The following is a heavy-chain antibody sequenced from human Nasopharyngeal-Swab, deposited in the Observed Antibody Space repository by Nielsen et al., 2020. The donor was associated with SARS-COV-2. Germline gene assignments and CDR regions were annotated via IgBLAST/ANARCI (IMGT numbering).Heavy chain of an antibody. D-gene: IGHD6-19*01. Sequence: GESLKISCAASGFTFSSYSMNWVRQAPGKGLEWVSSISSSSSIYYADSVKGRFTISRDNAKNSLYLQMNSLRAEDTAVYYCARDQTYSSGWYGPYYFDYWGQGTLVTVSS. V-gene: IGHV3-21*01. J-gene: IGHJ4*02. CDR1: GFTFSSYS. CDR2: ISSSSSI. CDR3: ARDQTYSSGWYGPYYFDY.